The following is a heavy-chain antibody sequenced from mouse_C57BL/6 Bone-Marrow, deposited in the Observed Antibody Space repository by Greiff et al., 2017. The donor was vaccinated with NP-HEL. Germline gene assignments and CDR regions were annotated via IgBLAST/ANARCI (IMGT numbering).Heavy chain of an antibody. J-gene: IGHJ3*01. V-gene: IGHV1-82*01. CDR1: GYAFSSSW. CDR2: IYPGDGDT. D-gene: IGHD2-5*01. CDR3: ARQGYYSNYAFFAY. Sequence: VKLQESGPELVKPGASVKISCKASGYAFSSSWMNWVKQRPGQGLEWIGRIYPGDGDTNYNGKFKGKATLTADKSSSTAYMQLSSLTSEDSAVYFCARQGYYSNYAFFAYWGQGTLVTVSA.